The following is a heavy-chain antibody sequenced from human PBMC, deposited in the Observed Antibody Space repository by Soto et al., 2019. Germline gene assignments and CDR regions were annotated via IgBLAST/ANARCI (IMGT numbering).Heavy chain of an antibody. J-gene: IGHJ6*02. V-gene: IGHV3-11*05. CDR2: IDSSTKYT. Sequence: QVQLVESGGGLVRPGGSLRLSCEASGFTFRDYYMTWFRQEPAKGLEWLSYIDSSTKYTNYADSVKGRLTTARDDAKHSRHLQMNRLRADDTVVYYSATDYYYTTDVCGQGTMVTVS. CDR3: ATDYYYTTDV. CDR1: GFTFRDYY.